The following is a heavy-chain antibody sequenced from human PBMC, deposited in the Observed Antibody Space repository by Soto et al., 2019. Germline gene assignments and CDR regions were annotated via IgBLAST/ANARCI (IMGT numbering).Heavy chain of an antibody. V-gene: IGHV1-58*01. CDR1: GFTFTSSA. Sequence: SVKVSCKASGFTFTSSAVQWVRQARGQRLEWIGWIVVGSGNTNYAQKFQERVTITRDMSTSTAHMELSSLRSEDTAVYYCAAGYCGGDGYYGWVYYYEGMDVWGQGTTVSIS. CDR2: IVVGSGNT. CDR3: AAGYCGGDGYYGWVYYYEGMDV. D-gene: IGHD2-21*02. J-gene: IGHJ6*02.